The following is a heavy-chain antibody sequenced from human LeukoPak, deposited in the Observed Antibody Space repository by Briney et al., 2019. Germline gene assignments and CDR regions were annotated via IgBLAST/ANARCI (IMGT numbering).Heavy chain of an antibody. CDR2: IIPIFGTA. Sequence: ASVKVSCKASGGTFISYAISWVRQAPGQGLEWMGGIIPIFGTANYAQKFQGRVTITADESTSTVYMELSSLRSEDTAVYYCARDYYGSGSLSPSYWGQGTLVTVSS. V-gene: IGHV1-69*13. CDR1: GGTFISYA. CDR3: ARDYYGSGSLSPSY. D-gene: IGHD3-10*01. J-gene: IGHJ4*02.